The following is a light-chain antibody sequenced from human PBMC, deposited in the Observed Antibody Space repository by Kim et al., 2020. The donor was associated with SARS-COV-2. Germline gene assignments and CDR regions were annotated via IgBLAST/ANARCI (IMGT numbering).Light chain of an antibody. J-gene: IGLJ2*01. CDR3: QVWDSSSDHRVV. CDR2: YDS. V-gene: IGLV3-21*04. Sequence: GKTARVACGGRSIGSKSVRWYQQKSGQAPVLVIYYDSDRPSGIPERFSGSNSGNTATLTISRVEAGDEADYYCQVWDSSSDHRVVFGGGTQLTVL. CDR1: SIGSKS.